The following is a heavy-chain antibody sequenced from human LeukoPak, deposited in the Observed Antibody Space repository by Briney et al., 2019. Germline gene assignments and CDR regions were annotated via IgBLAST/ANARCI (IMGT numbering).Heavy chain of an antibody. CDR1: GVSLSTSGVG. V-gene: IGHV2-5*02. Sequence: ESGPTLVNPTQTLTLTCSLSGVSLSTSGVGVGWIRQPPGKALEWLALIYWDDDKRYSPSLKSRLTITKDTSKNQVVLTMTNMDPVDTATYYCAHRQRFPYGSGPFSQTYFDYWGQGTLVTVSS. D-gene: IGHD3-10*01. CDR3: AHRQRFPYGSGPFSQTYFDY. J-gene: IGHJ4*02. CDR2: IYWDDDK.